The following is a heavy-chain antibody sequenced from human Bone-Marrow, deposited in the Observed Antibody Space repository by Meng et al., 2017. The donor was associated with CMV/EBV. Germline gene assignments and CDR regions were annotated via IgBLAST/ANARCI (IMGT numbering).Heavy chain of an antibody. CDR2: INPNSGGT. CDR3: ARGRTKNAYYYGSGSYYRVPFDY. V-gene: IGHV1-2*02. Sequence: YMHWVRQAPGQGLEWMGWINPNSGGTNYAQKFQGRVTMTRDTSINTAYMELGRLRSDDTAVYYCARGRTKNAYYYGSGSYYRVPFDYWGQGTLVTVSS. CDR1: Y. J-gene: IGHJ4*02. D-gene: IGHD3-10*01.